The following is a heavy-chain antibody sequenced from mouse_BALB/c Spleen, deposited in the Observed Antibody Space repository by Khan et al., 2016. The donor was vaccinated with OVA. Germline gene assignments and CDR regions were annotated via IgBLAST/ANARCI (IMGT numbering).Heavy chain of an antibody. CDR3: ARSYDDDGAWFVY. D-gene: IGHD2-4*01. CDR2: IYPGSGTT. Sequence: QVQLQQSGPELVKPGASVKMSCKASGYKFTDYVISWVKQRTGQGLEWIGDIYPGSGTTHYNERFEDKATLTADKSSNTAYMQFRSLTSEDSAVYFSARSYDDDGAWFVYWGQGTLVTVSA. CDR1: GYKFTDYV. J-gene: IGHJ3*01. V-gene: IGHV1-81*01.